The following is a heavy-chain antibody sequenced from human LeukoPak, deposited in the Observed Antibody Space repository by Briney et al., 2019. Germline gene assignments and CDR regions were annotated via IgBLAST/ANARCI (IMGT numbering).Heavy chain of an antibody. Sequence: KPGGSLRLSCAASGYTFSSYSINWVRQAPGKGLEWVSSISVGSNYIYYADSVRGRFSISRDDARNSLYLQMDSLRGDDTAVYYCARDVRIAVAGTLWYYYYMDVWGKGTTVTVSS. CDR2: ISVGSNYI. CDR3: ARDVRIAVAGTLWYYYYMDV. CDR1: GYTFSSYS. D-gene: IGHD6-19*01. V-gene: IGHV3-21*01. J-gene: IGHJ6*03.